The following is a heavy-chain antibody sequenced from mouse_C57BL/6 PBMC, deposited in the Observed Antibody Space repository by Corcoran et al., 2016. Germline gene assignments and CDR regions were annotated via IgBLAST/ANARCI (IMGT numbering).Heavy chain of an antibody. D-gene: IGHD2-4*01. Sequence: QVQLQQSGPELVKPGASVKISCKASGYTFTDYHLNRVKQGPGQGLEWIGWIFPGGGSTYYNEKVKGKATLTLDKSSSTTYMLLSSLTSEDSTVYFCATLYDDYDGHDFDYWGQGTTLTVSS. V-gene: IGHV1-75*01. CDR2: IFPGGGST. CDR1: GYTFTDYH. CDR3: ATLYDDYDGHDFDY. J-gene: IGHJ2*01.